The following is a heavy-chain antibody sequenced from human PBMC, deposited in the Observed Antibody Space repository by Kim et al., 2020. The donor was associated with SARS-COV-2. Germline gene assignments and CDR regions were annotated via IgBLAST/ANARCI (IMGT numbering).Heavy chain of an antibody. Sequence: GGSLRLSCAASGFMFSDYGMHWVRQAPGKGLEWVAVIWYDGSNKYYADSVKGRFTISRDNSENTLSLQLNSLRVEDTAVYYCAKDRVPTKEDDYGMDVWGQGTTVSVSS. J-gene: IGHJ6*02. V-gene: IGHV3-33*06. CDR1: GFMFSDYG. CDR3: AKDRVPTKEDDYGMDV. D-gene: IGHD5-12*01. CDR2: IWYDGSNK.